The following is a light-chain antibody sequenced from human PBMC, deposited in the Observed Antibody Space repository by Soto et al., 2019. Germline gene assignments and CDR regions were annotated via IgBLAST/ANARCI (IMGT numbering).Light chain of an antibody. J-gene: IGKJ5*01. CDR3: QQYSSSPIT. V-gene: IGKV3-20*01. Sequence: DIVLTQPPGTLSLSPGERATLSCRASQSISGDLGWYQQKPGQAPRLLIYDASSRATGIPDRFSGGGSGTDFSLTISRLDPEDFAVYYCQQYSSSPITFGQGTRLEIK. CDR1: QSISGD. CDR2: DAS.